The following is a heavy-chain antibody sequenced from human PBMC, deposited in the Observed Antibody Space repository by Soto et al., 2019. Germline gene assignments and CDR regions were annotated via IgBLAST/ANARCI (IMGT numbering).Heavy chain of an antibody. J-gene: IGHJ5*02. Sequence: PSETLSLTCAVYGGSFSGYYWSLIRQPPGKGLECIWEINHSGSTNYNPSLKSRVTISVDTSKNQFSLKLSSVTAADTAVYYCARVSSQLPPPWGQGTLVTVSS. D-gene: IGHD2-2*01. CDR2: INHSGST. CDR1: GGSFSGYY. V-gene: IGHV4-34*01. CDR3: ARVSSQLPPP.